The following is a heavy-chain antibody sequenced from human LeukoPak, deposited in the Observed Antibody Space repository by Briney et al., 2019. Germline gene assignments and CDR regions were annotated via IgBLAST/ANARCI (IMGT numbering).Heavy chain of an antibody. J-gene: IGHJ4*02. Sequence: GGSLRLSCAASGFTFSNYGMHWVRQAPGKGLEWVSFIYSDNTHYSDSVKGRFTISRDNSKNTLYLQMNSLRAEDTAVYYCARGPSGYHNTGGQGTLVTVSS. CDR2: IYSDNT. D-gene: IGHD5-12*01. CDR1: GFTFSNYG. V-gene: IGHV3-66*01. CDR3: ARGPSGYHNT.